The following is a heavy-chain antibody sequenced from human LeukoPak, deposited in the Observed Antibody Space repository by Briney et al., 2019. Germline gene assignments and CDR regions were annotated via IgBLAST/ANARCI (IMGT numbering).Heavy chain of an antibody. CDR1: GFTFGDHA. CDR3: IDV. CDR2: IRSRAYGGTT. J-gene: IGHJ6*02. Sequence: PGGSLRLSCSSYGFTFGDHAMSWVRQAPGKGLEWVGFIRSRAYGGTTEYAASVKSRFSISRDDSKGIAYLQMNSLEIEDTAVYYCIDVWGQGTTVIVSS. V-gene: IGHV3-49*04.